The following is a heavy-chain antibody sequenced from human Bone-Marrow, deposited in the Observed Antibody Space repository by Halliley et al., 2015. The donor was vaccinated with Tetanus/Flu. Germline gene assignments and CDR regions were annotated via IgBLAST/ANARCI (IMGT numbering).Heavy chain of an antibody. J-gene: IGHJ4*02. V-gene: IGHV3-30*01. Sequence: WVAIISHDGNYAYYADSVKGRFTMSRDNSNNALDLQMNNLRSEDTAVYFCARDLRHCSDGACANWGQGTRVAVSS. CDR2: ISHDGNYA. CDR3: ARDLRHCSDGACAN. D-gene: IGHD2-15*01.